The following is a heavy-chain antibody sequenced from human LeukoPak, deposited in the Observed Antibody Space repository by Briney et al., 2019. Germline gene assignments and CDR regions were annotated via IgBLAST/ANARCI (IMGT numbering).Heavy chain of an antibody. V-gene: IGHV1-69*04. CDR2: IIPILGIA. CDR3: ARAYYYDSSGYGDY. J-gene: IGHJ4*02. Sequence: SVKVSCKASGGTFSSYAISWVRQARGQGLEWMGRIIPILGIANYAQKFQGRVTITADKSTSTAYMELSSLRSEDTAVYYCARAYYYDSSGYGDYWGQGTLVTVSS. CDR1: GGTFSSYA. D-gene: IGHD3-22*01.